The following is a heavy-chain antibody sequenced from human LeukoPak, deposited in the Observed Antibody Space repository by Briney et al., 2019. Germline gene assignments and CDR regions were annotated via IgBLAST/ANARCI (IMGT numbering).Heavy chain of an antibody. CDR3: ARRDGDY. Sequence: SETLPLTCTVSGASISAFHWTWFRQPAGKGLEWIGLIYSSGSTLFNPSLKSRVAMSVDLTKNQLSLKLTSVTAADTAMYYCARRDGDYWGRGTLVTVSS. V-gene: IGHV4-4*07. CDR2: IYSSGST. D-gene: IGHD5-24*01. CDR1: GASISAFH. J-gene: IGHJ4*02.